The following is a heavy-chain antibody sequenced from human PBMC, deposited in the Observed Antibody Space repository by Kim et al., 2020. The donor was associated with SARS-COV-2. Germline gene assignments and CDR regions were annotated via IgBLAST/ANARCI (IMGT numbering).Heavy chain of an antibody. Sequence: GGSLRLSCVASGFTFNRYWMHWVRQGPGKGLVWVSRINNDGTTTNYADSVKGRFTISRDNAKNTLYLQMNSLRVEDTALYYCARRYYDSSGVYFFDYWGQGTLVTVSS. V-gene: IGHV3-74*01. CDR2: INNDGTTT. D-gene: IGHD3-22*01. CDR3: ARRYYDSSGVYFFDY. J-gene: IGHJ4*02. CDR1: GFTFNRYW.